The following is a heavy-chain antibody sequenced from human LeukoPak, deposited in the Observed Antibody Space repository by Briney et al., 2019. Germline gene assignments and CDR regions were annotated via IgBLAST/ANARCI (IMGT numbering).Heavy chain of an antibody. J-gene: IGHJ4*02. CDR3: ARELSAGWDY. V-gene: IGHV6-1*01. Sequence: SQTPSLTCAISGDIFSSNSAAWNWIRQSPSRGLEWLGRTYYRSKWYNEYAISVKSRITINPDTFNNQFSLQLNSVTPEDTAVYYCARELSAGWDYWGQGALVTVSS. CDR2: TYYRSKWYN. D-gene: IGHD6-19*01. CDR1: GDIFSSNSAA.